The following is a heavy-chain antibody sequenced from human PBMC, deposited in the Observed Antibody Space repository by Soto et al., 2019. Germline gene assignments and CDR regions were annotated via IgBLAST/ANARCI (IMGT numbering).Heavy chain of an antibody. Sequence: SETLSLTCVVSDGSISTYDWWTWVRQPPGKGLEWIGKMFHSGGADYSPSLKSRVTISADSSKNHFSLRLTAVTAAETAVYYCATGNVDSMLEYWGQGTQVTVSS. J-gene: IGHJ4*02. D-gene: IGHD3-3*01. CDR2: MFHSGGA. CDR1: DGSISTYDW. V-gene: IGHV4-4*02. CDR3: ATGNVDSMLEY.